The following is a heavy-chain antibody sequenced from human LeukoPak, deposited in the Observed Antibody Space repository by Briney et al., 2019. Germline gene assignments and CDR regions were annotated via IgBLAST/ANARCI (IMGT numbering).Heavy chain of an antibody. Sequence: SVKVSCKASGGTFSSYTISWVRQAPGQGLEWMGRIIPILGIANYAQKFQGRVTITADKSTSTAYMELSSLRSEDTAVYYCARDSMTTAGYYYYYHMDVWGKGTTVTVSS. CDR2: IIPILGIA. CDR1: GGTFSSYT. D-gene: IGHD4-11*01. V-gene: IGHV1-69*04. CDR3: ARDSMTTAGYYYYYHMDV. J-gene: IGHJ6*03.